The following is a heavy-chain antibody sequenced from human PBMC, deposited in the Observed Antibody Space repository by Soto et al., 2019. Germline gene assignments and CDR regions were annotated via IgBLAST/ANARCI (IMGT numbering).Heavy chain of an antibody. Sequence: SVKVSCKASGGTFSSYTISWVRQAPGQGLEWMGWIIPNHGKTNYAQKFQGRVTITTDKTTSTAYMELRSLRSDDTAVYYCASRLRYYFDYWGQGALVTVSS. D-gene: IGHD4-17*01. CDR3: ASRLRYYFDY. J-gene: IGHJ4*02. CDR1: GGTFSSYT. CDR2: IIPNHGKT. V-gene: IGHV1-69*02.